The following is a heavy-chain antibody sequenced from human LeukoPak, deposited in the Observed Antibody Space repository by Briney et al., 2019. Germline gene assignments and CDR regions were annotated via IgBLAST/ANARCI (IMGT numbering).Heavy chain of an antibody. CDR3: ARQVFYTAMGTHFDY. CDR2: ISYDGGNK. J-gene: IGHJ4*02. Sequence: PGGSLRLSCAASGFTFSSYAMHWVRQAPGKGLEWVAVISYDGGNKYYADSVKGRFTISRDNSKNTLYLQMNSLRAEDTAVYYCARQVFYTAMGTHFDYWGQGTLVTVSS. V-gene: IGHV3-30*04. D-gene: IGHD5-18*01. CDR1: GFTFSSYA.